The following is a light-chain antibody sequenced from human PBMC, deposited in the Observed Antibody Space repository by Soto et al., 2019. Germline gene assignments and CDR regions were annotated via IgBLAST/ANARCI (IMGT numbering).Light chain of an antibody. CDR1: SSDVGGYNY. CDR3: FSYTTNSTRV. Sequence: QSALTQPASVSGSPGQSITISCTGTSSDVGGYNYVSWYQQHPAEAPKLMIYEVSNRPSGFSHRFSGSKSGNTASLTISGLQADDEADYYCFSYTTNSTRVFGGGTKLTVL. CDR2: EVS. J-gene: IGLJ2*01. V-gene: IGLV2-14*01.